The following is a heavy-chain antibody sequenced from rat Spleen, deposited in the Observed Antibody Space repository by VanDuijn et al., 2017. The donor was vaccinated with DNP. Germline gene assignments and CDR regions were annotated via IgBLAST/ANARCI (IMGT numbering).Heavy chain of an antibody. V-gene: IGHV5-20*01. D-gene: IGHD1-11*01. CDR1: GFTFSGNY. CDR3: STGRGGPDY. CDR2: ITYEGVGT. Sequence: EVQLVESGGGLVQPGGSLKLSCATSGFTFSGNYMAWVRQAPTKGLEWVASITYEGVGTYYRDSVKGRFTISRDISKTSLYLQMNSLKSEDTATYYCSTGRGGPDYWGQGVMVTVSS. J-gene: IGHJ2*01.